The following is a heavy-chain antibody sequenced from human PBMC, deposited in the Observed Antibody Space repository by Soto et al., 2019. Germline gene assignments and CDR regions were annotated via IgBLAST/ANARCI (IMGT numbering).Heavy chain of an antibody. CDR2: IYPGDSDT. V-gene: IGHV5-51*01. J-gene: IGHJ4*02. D-gene: IGHD3-22*01. CDR3: AATGYDSSGYTFAFDY. CDR1: GYSFTSYW. Sequence: PGESLKISCKGSGYSFTSYWIGWVRQMPGKGLEWMGIIYPGDSDTRYSPSFQGQVTISADKSISTAYLQWSSLKASDTAMYYCAATGYDSSGYTFAFDYWGQGTLVTVSS.